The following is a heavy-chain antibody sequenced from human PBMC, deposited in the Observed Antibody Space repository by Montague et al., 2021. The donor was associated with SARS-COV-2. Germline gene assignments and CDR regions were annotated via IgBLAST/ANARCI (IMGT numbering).Heavy chain of an antibody. J-gene: IGHJ6*02. CDR3: AIEVGAMVYYYGMDV. CDR2: IYGNGNT. D-gene: IGHD1-26*01. CDR1: GGSINSFF. Sequence: SETLSLTCTVSGGSINSFFWSWIRQPAGKELEWIGRIYGNGNTNYNPSLKSRVTMSVDTSKNQFYLTLSSVTAADTAVYYCAIEVGAMVYYYGMDVWGQGTTVTVSS. V-gene: IGHV4-4*07.